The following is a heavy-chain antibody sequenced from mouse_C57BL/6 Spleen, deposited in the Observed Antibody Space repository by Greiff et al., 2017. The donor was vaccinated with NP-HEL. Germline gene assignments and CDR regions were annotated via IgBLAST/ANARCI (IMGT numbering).Heavy chain of an antibody. CDR1: GYTFTSYW. D-gene: IGHD2-2*01. CDR3: AAVYYGYDDWYFDV. V-gene: IGHV1-55*01. Sequence: QVQLKQPGAELVKPGASVKMSCKASGYTFTSYWITWVKQRPGQGLEWIGDIYPGSGSTNYNEKFKSKATLTVDTSSSTAYMQLSSLTSEDSAVYYCAAVYYGYDDWYFDVWGTGTTVTVSS. J-gene: IGHJ1*03. CDR2: IYPGSGST.